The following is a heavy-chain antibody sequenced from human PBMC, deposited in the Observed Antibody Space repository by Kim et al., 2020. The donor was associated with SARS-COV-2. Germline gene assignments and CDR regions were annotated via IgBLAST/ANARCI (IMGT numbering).Heavy chain of an antibody. CDR1: RLSATSDY. D-gene: IGHD3-9*01. CDR3: ARSPIRYYGMDV. J-gene: IGHJ6*02. V-gene: IGHV3-53*01. CDR2: AYNGGE. Sequence: GGSLRLSCAASRLSATSDYMNWVRQAPGKGLEWVGLAYNGGEEYADSVKGRFTISRDISRNTIFLHLRNLIAEDTAVYYCARSPIRYYGMDVWGQGTTVTVSS.